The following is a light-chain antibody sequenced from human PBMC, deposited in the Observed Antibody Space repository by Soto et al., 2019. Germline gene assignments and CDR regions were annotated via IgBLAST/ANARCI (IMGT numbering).Light chain of an antibody. CDR2: GAS. CDR3: QQYNNWPPLT. Sequence: EIVMTQSPATLSVSPGERVTLSCRASQTVSSNLAWYQQKPGQDPRLLIYGASTRATGIPARFSGSGSGTEFTLTISSLQSEDFAGYYCQQYNNWPPLTFGQGTRLEIK. J-gene: IGKJ5*01. V-gene: IGKV3-15*01. CDR1: QTVSSN.